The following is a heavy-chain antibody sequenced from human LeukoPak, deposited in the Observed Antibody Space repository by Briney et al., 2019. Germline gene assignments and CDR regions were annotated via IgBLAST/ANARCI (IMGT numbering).Heavy chain of an antibody. CDR2: INLNSGGT. CDR1: GYTFTGYY. D-gene: IGHD3-22*01. J-gene: IGHJ4*02. Sequence: ASVKVSCKASGYTFTGYYMHWMRQAPGQGLEWMGRINLNSGGTNYAQKFQGRVTMTRATSISTAYMELSRLRSDDTAVYDCATKASYDSSGDYYVSLDYWGQGTLVTVSS. V-gene: IGHV1-2*06. CDR3: ATKASYDSSGDYYVSLDY.